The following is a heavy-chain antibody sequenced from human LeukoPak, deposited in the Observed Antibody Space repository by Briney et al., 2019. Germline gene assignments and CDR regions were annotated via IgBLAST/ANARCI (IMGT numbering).Heavy chain of an antibody. D-gene: IGHD1-26*01. CDR3: ARERWELTLSYFDY. J-gene: IGHJ4*02. CDR2: INTNTGNP. CDR1: GGTFSSYA. V-gene: IGHV7-4-1*02. Sequence: ASVKVSCKASGGTFSSYAISWVRQAPGQGLEWMGWINTNTGNPTYAQGFTGRFVFSLDTSVSTAYLQISSLKAEDTAVYYCARERWELTLSYFDYWGQGTLVTVSS.